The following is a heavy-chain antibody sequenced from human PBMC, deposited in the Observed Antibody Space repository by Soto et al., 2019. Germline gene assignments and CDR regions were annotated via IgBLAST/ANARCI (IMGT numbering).Heavy chain of an antibody. Sequence: QVQVVQSGAEVKKPGSSVKVSCKASGDAFRSYVISWVRQAPGQGLEWMGGIIPILGKVKYSQNFQGRVTISADTSTRTADMDLSSLRSEDTAVYYCVVRLEWLSYDTFEVWGQGTMVTVSS. J-gene: IGHJ3*01. CDR2: IIPILGKV. V-gene: IGHV1-69*06. CDR3: VVRLEWLSYDTFEV. D-gene: IGHD3-3*01. CDR1: GDAFRSYV.